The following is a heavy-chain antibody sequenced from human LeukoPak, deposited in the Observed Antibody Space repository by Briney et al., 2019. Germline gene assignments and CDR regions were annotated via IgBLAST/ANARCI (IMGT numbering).Heavy chain of an antibody. CDR3: IKEGRGYKYGLRD. CDR2: IGRRGDPK. V-gene: IGHV3-43*01. D-gene: IGHD5-18*01. CDR1: GFTFDDFT. J-gene: IGHJ4*02. Sequence: GGSLRLSCATSGFTFDDFTKHWVRQPPGKGLEWVSLIGRRGDPKYYANSLEGRFTISRDNRRRYVFLQMNSLRPDDTAFYYCIKEGRGYKYGLRDWGQGTLVTVSS.